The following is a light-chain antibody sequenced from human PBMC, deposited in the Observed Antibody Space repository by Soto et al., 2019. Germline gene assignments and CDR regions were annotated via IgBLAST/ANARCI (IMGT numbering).Light chain of an antibody. CDR3: QQYNSYSSLT. J-gene: IGKJ4*01. Sequence: DIQMTQSPSTLSASVGDRVTITCRASQTINSWLAWYQQKPWEDPKLLIYQASTLHSGVPSRFSGSGSGTEFTMPISCLQPDDFATYYCQQYNSYSSLTFGGGTKVEFK. CDR1: QTINSW. V-gene: IGKV1-5*03. CDR2: QAS.